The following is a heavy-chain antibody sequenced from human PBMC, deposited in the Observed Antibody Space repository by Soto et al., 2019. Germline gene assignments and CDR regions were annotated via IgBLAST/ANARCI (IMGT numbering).Heavy chain of an antibody. Sequence: GGSLRLSCAASGFTFRNYWMHWIRQAPGKGLLWVSRISHDERTTTYADAVKGRFTISRDNAKNTFFLQMNSLSAEDPAIYYCAGGRARFAHHPDYWDQGTLVTVSS. J-gene: IGHJ4*02. CDR2: ISHDERTT. CDR3: AGGRARFAHHPDY. D-gene: IGHD3-16*01. CDR1: GFTFRNYW. V-gene: IGHV3-74*01.